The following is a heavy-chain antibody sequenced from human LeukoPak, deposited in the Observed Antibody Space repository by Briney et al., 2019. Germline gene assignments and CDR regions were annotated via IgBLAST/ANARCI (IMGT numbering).Heavy chain of an antibody. CDR2: FDPEDGET. V-gene: IGHV1-24*01. Sequence: ASVKVSCKVSGYTLTELSMHWVRQAPGKGLEWMGGFDPEDGETIYAQKFQGRVTMTEDTSTDTAYMELSSLRSEDTAVYYCATGGSGSYSYYFDYWGQGTLVTVSS. CDR3: ATGGSGSYSYYFDY. D-gene: IGHD3-10*01. J-gene: IGHJ4*02. CDR1: GYTLTELS.